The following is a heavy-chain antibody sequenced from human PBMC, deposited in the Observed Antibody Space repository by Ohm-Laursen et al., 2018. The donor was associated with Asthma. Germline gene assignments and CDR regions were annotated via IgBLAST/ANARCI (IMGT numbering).Heavy chain of an antibody. V-gene: IGHV3-74*01. CDR3: ARDPVPPGIIYYYYGMDV. J-gene: IGHJ6*02. CDR2: INSDGSST. Sequence: SLRLSCAASGFTFSSYWMHWVRQAPGKGLVWVSRINSDGSSTSYADSVKGRFTISRDNAKNTLYLQMNSLRAEDTAVYYCARDPVPPGIIYYYYGMDVWGQGTTVTVSS. CDR1: GFTFSSYW.